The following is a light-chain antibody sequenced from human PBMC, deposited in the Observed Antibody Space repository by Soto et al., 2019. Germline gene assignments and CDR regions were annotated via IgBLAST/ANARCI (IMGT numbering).Light chain of an antibody. CDR2: GAH. Sequence: DIQMTQSPSSLSASVGDTVAITCRASQTITFYLNWYQQEPGKPPKLLIYGAHTVQGGVPSRFSAGGSGTDFTLTINNLQPEDFATYYCQQTYTPPFTFGQGTKLQIK. J-gene: IGKJ2*01. CDR3: QQTYTPPFT. CDR1: QTITFY. V-gene: IGKV1-39*01.